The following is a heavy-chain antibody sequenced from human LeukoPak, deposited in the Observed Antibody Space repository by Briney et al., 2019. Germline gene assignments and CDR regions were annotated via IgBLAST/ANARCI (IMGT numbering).Heavy chain of an antibody. V-gene: IGHV3-23*01. Sequence: GGSLRLSCAVPGITLSNYGMSWGRQAPGKGLEWVAGISDSGGGTNYADSVKGRFTISRDSPRNTLYLQMNSLRPEDTAVYFCAKRGVVIRVILVGFHKEAYYFDSWGQGALVTVSS. CDR1: GITLSNYG. D-gene: IGHD3-22*01. CDR2: ISDSGGGT. J-gene: IGHJ4*02. CDR3: AKRGVVIRVILVGFHKEAYYFDS.